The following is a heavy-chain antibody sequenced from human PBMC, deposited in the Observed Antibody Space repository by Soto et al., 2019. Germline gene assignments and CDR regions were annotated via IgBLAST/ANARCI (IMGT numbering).Heavy chain of an antibody. Sequence: ASVKVSCKASGGTFSSYAISWVRQAPGQGLEWMGGIIPIFGTANYAQKFQGRVTITADESTSTAYMELSSLRSEDTAVYYCASESRGYDTLTGYSPFDYWGQGTLVTVSS. V-gene: IGHV1-69*13. D-gene: IGHD3-9*01. CDR3: ASESRGYDTLTGYSPFDY. CDR2: IIPIFGTA. J-gene: IGHJ4*02. CDR1: GGTFSSYA.